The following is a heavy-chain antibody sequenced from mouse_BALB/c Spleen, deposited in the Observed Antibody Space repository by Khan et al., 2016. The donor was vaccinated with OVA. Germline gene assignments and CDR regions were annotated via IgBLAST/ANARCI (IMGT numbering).Heavy chain of an antibody. CDR1: GYTFTSYW. J-gene: IGHJ2*01. CDR3: ARSEWAYCDFAY. Sequence: QVQLQQSGAELVKPGASVKMSCTASGYTFTSYWINWMKQRPGQGLEWFGSIAPGSGDAYYNQLFKGKTTLTVDTSSSTTYIQLSSLTSEDSAVYCSARSEWAYCDFAYWGQGAILTVSS. V-gene: IGHV1-77*01. CDR2: IAPGSGDA. D-gene: IGHD1-1*01.